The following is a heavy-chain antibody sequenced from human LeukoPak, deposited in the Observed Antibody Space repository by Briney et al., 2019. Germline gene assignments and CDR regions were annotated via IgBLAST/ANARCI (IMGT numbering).Heavy chain of an antibody. Sequence: SVKVSCKASGGTFSSYAISWVRQAPGQGLEWMVGIIPILGTANYAQKFQGRVTITADESTSTAYMELSSLRSEDTAVYYCAREVPPDGSGSPGGTIAEPYFDYWGQGTLVTVSS. CDR2: IIPILGTA. CDR3: AREVPPDGSGSPGGTIAEPYFDY. V-gene: IGHV1-69*01. J-gene: IGHJ4*02. D-gene: IGHD3-10*01. CDR1: GGTFSSYA.